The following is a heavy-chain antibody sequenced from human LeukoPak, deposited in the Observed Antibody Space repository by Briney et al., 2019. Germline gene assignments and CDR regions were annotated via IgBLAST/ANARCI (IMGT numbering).Heavy chain of an antibody. V-gene: IGHV4-34*01. D-gene: IGHD2-15*01. CDR2: INHRGST. CDR3: ARAPGAALD. J-gene: IGHJ4*02. Sequence: SETLSLTCAVYGGSFSGYFWSWIRQPPGKGLEWIGEINHRGSTNYNPSLKSRVTVSLDTSKNQFSLKLSSVTAADTAVYYCARAPGAALDWGQGTLVTVSS. CDR1: GGSFSGYF.